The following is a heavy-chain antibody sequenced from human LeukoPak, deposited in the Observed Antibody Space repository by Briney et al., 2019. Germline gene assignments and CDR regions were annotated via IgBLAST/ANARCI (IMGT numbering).Heavy chain of an antibody. Sequence: ASVKVSCKASGGTFSSYAISRVRQAPGQGLEWMGRIIPIFGIANYAQKFQGRVTITADKSTSTAYMELSSLRSEDTAVYYCASQYYYYGMDVWGQGTTVTVSS. CDR3: ASQYYYYGMDV. V-gene: IGHV1-69*04. J-gene: IGHJ6*02. CDR2: IIPIFGIA. CDR1: GGTFSSYA.